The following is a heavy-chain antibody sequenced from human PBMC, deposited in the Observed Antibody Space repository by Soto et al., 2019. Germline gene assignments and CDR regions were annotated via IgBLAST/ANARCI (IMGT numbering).Heavy chain of an antibody. V-gene: IGHV3-48*01. D-gene: IGHD6-19*01. CDR2: ISSSSSSI. Sequence: PGXSLRLSCTASGVTFSSYSIVWVVQAPGKGLEWVSYISSSSSSIYYADSVKGRFSTSRDNAKNSTSLQMNSLRLEDTGVYYCARELGFDAVARMDVWGQGTTVTVSS. CDR1: GVTFSSYS. CDR3: ARELGFDAVARMDV. J-gene: IGHJ6*02.